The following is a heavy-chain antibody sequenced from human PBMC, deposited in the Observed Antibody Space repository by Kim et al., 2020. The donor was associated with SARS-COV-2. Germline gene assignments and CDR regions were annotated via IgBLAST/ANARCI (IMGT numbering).Heavy chain of an antibody. CDR1: GFTFSSYA. J-gene: IGHJ4*02. CDR2: ISGSGGST. Sequence: GGSLRLSCAASGFTFSSYAMSWVRQAPGKGLEWVSAISGSGGSTYYADSVKGRFTISRDNSKNTLYLQMNSLRAEDTAVYYCASPYSSSWYARIDYWGQGTLVTVSS. D-gene: IGHD6-13*01. CDR3: ASPYSSSWYARIDY. V-gene: IGHV3-23*01.